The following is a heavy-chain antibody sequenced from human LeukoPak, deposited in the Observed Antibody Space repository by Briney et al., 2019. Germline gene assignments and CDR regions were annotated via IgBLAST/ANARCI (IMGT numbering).Heavy chain of an antibody. J-gene: IGHJ6*02. CDR2: ISAYNGNT. V-gene: IGHV1-18*03. CDR3: ARDLLVVPAAISRYYYYYGMDV. Sequence: GASVKVSCKASGYTFTSYDISWVRQAPGQGLEWMGWISAYNGNTNYAQKLQGRVTMTTDTSTSTAYMELRSLRSDDMAVYYCARDLLVVPAAISRYYYYYGMDVWGQGTTVTVSS. CDR1: GYTFTSYD. D-gene: IGHD2-2*02.